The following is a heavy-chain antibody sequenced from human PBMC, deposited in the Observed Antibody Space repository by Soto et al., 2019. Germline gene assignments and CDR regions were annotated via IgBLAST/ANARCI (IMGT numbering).Heavy chain of an antibody. CDR2: ILSSGRT. D-gene: IGHD4-17*01. V-gene: IGHV4-4*07. Sequence: PSETLSVTGTVSGGSSSNDRWSWVPQPAAKGLEWIGRILSSGRTNYNPSLQRRVTMSVDTSKNQFSLKMTSLAAADTAVYYCTRGTFETTAPFYWGQGIPVTVSS. J-gene: IGHJ4*02. CDR3: TRGTFETTAPFY. CDR1: GGSSSNDR.